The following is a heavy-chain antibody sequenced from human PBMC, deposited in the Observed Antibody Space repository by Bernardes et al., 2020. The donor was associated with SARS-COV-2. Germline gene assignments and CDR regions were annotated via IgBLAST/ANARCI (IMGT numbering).Heavy chain of an antibody. V-gene: IGHV3-30*18. CDR3: AKEDYYDTSRWFDP. Sequence: GGSLRLSCEASGFTFSKYGIHWVRQAPVKGLEWVAVITYDGTYKFYGDSVKGRFSVSRENSQNTVYLQINNLRLEDTAVYYCAKEDYYDTSRWFDPWGQGTLVTVSS. J-gene: IGHJ5*02. CDR1: GFTFSKYG. CDR2: ITYDGTYK. D-gene: IGHD3-22*01.